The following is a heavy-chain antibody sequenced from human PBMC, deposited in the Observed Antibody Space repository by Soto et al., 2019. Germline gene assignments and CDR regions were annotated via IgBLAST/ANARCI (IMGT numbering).Heavy chain of an antibody. CDR3: ARRYGSAIDY. D-gene: IGHD1-26*01. Sequence: QVQLQESGPGLVKPSETLSLTCTVSGGSISSYYWSWIRQPPGKGLEWIGYIYYSGCTNYNPSLKSRVTISVDTSKNQFSLKLSSVTAADTAVYYCARRYGSAIDYWGQGTLVTVSS. CDR2: IYYSGCT. V-gene: IGHV4-59*08. CDR1: GGSISSYY. J-gene: IGHJ4*02.